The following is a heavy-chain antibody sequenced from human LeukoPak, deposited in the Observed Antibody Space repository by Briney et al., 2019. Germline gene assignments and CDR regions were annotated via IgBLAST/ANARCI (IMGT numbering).Heavy chain of an antibody. CDR1: GVSISSYY. V-gene: IGHV4-4*07. Sequence: PSETLSLTCTVSGVSISSYYWSWLRQPAGKGLEWVGRIYTSGRTNYNPSLKSRVTMSVDTSKNQFSLKLSSVTAADTSVYYCARGRELGGGIAVALPNSDYWGPGTLVTVSS. CDR3: ARGRELGGGIAVALPNSDY. J-gene: IGHJ4*02. D-gene: IGHD6-19*01. CDR2: IYTSGRT.